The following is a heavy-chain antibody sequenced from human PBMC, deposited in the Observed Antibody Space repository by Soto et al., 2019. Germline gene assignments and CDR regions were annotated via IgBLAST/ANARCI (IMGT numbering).Heavy chain of an antibody. Sequence: ESWGGVVQPGRSLRLSCAASGFTFSSYAMHWVRQAPGKGLEWVAVISYDGSNKYYADSVKGRFTISRDNSKNTLYLQMNSLRAEDTAVYYCARSRVAVQEFDYWGQGTLVTVSS. CDR2: ISYDGSNK. J-gene: IGHJ4*02. CDR1: GFTFSSYA. CDR3: ARSRVAVQEFDY. D-gene: IGHD1-1*01. V-gene: IGHV3-30-3*01.